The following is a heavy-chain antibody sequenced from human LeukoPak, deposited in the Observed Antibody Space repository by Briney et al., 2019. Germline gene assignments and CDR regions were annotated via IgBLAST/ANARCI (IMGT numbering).Heavy chain of an antibody. V-gene: IGHV3-33*01. CDR1: GFTFSSYG. CDR3: ARGPVDTAMVNYYYYGMDV. J-gene: IGHJ6*02. Sequence: PGGSLRLSCAASGFTFSSYGMHWVRQAPGKGLEGVAVIWYDGSNKYYADSVKGRFTISRDNSKNTLYLQMNSLRAEDTAVYYCARGPVDTAMVNYYYYGMDVWGQGTTVTVSS. D-gene: IGHD5-18*01. CDR2: IWYDGSNK.